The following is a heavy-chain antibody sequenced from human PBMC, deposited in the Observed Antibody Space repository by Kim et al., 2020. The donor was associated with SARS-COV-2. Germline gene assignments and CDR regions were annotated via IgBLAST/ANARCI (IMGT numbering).Heavy chain of an antibody. V-gene: IGHV1-46*01. CDR3: AREIPDTLYFDY. Sequence: TGYAQTFRNRVTVTRDTSTTTVYMELSSLRSEETAVYFCAREIPDTLYFDYWGQGAQVTVSS. CDR2: T. J-gene: IGHJ4*02.